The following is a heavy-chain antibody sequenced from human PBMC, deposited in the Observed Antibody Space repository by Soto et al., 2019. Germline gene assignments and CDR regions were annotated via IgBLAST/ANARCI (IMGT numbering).Heavy chain of an antibody. V-gene: IGHV3-49*03. D-gene: IGHD6-6*01. J-gene: IGHJ6*03. Sequence: PGGSLRLSCTASGFTFGDYAMSWFRQAPGKGLEWVGFIRSKAYGGTTEYAASVKGRFTISRDDSKSIAYLQMNSLKTEDTAVYYCTRDRLDSSSSYYMDVWGKGTTVTVSS. CDR1: GFTFGDYA. CDR3: TRDRLDSSSSYYMDV. CDR2: IRSKAYGGTT.